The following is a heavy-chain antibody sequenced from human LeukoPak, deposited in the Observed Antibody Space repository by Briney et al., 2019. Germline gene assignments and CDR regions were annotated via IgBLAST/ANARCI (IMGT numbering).Heavy chain of an antibody. V-gene: IGHV4-34*01. CDR2: FNHSGST. CDR1: GGSFSGYY. Sequence: LKPSETLSLTCAVYGGSFSGYYWSWIRQPPGRGLEWIGEFNHSGSTNYNPSLKSRVTISVDTSKNQFSLKLSSVTAADTAVYYCARVAVYYYGSGSYSDYWGQGTLVTVSS. D-gene: IGHD3-10*01. J-gene: IGHJ4*02. CDR3: ARVAVYYYGSGSYSDY.